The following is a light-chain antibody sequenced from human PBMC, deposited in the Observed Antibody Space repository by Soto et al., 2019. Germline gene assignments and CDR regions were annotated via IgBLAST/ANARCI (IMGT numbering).Light chain of an antibody. V-gene: IGKV3-15*01. Sequence: EIVMTQSPATLSVSPGERATLSCRASQSVSSNLAWYQQKPGQAPRLLIYDASTRATGIPARFSGSGSGTEFTLTISSLQNEDFAVYYCQQYNNWPRTFGQGTKVEIK. CDR2: DAS. CDR1: QSVSSN. J-gene: IGKJ1*01. CDR3: QQYNNWPRT.